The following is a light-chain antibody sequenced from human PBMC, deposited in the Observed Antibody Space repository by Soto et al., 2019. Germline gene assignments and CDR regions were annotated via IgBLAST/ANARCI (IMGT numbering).Light chain of an antibody. CDR1: SSDVGGYNY. CDR3: CSYTSSSTYV. J-gene: IGLJ1*01. CDR2: DVS. Sequence: QSALTQPASVSGSPGQSITVSCTGTSSDVGGYNYVSWYQQHPGKAPQLMIYDVSYRPSGVSDRFSGSKSGNAASLTISGLQAEDEADYYCCSYTSSSTYVFGTGTRSPS. V-gene: IGLV2-14*03.